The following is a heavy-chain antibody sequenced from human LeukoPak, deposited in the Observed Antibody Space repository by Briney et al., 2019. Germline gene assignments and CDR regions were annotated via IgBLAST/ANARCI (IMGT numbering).Heavy chain of an antibody. CDR2: IYYSGST. D-gene: IGHD3-10*01. V-gene: IGHV4-30-4*01. Sequence: SQTLSLTCTVSGGSISSGDYYWSWIRQPPGKGLEWIGYIYYSGSTYYNPSLKSRVTISVDTSKNQFSLKLSSMTAADTAVYYCARTVEGSGSYYSWGQGTLVTVSS. J-gene: IGHJ4*02. CDR3: ARTVEGSGSYYS. CDR1: GGSISSGDYY.